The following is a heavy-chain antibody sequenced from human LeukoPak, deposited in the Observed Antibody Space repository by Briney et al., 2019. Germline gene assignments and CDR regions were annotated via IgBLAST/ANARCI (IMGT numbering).Heavy chain of an antibody. V-gene: IGHV3-30*04. CDR2: ISYDGSNK. D-gene: IGHD3-3*01. J-gene: IGHJ5*02. Sequence: SGGSLRLSCAASGFTFSSYAMHWVRQAPGKGLEWVAVISYDGSNKYYADSVKGRFTISRDNSKNTLYLQMNSLRAEDTAVYYCARDKYDFWSGYPPITNWFDPWGQGTLVTVSS. CDR3: ARDKYDFWSGYPPITNWFDP. CDR1: GFTFSSYA.